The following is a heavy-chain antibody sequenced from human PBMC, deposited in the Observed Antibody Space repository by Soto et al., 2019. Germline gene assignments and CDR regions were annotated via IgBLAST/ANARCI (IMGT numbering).Heavy chain of an antibody. V-gene: IGHV3-23*01. CDR1: GFTFSSYA. J-gene: IGHJ4*02. CDR3: AKDLPDDIVVVPAAILH. Sequence: EVQLLESGGGLVQPGGSLRLSCAASGFTFSSYAMSWVRQAPGKGLEWVSAISGSGGSTYYADSVKGRLTISRDNSKNTLYLQMNSLRAEDTAVYYCAKDLPDDIVVVPAAILHWGQGTLVTVSS. D-gene: IGHD2-2*02. CDR2: ISGSGGST.